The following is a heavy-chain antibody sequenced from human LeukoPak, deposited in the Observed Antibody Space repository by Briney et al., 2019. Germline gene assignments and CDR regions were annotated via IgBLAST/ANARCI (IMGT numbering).Heavy chain of an antibody. D-gene: IGHD2-2*01. Sequence: ASVKVSCKASGYTFTGYYMHWVRQAPGQGLEWMGRINPNSGGTNYAQKFQGRVTMTRDTSISTAYMELSRLRSDDTAVYYCARHYCSSTSCYYNYWGQGTLVTVSS. V-gene: IGHV1-2*06. J-gene: IGHJ4*02. CDR1: GYTFTGYY. CDR2: INPNSGGT. CDR3: ARHYCSSTSCYYNY.